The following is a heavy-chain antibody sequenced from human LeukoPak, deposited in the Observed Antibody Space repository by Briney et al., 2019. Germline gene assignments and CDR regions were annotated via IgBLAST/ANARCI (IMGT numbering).Heavy chain of an antibody. CDR2: SSYNGNT. Sequence: SSETLSLTCTVSGAYFTNYYWSFIRQPPGKGLEWIGFSSYNGNTNYNPSLKSRVTISVDMSKNQFSLKLSSVTAADTAVYYCARGGINTVTNRFDYWGQGTLVTVSS. V-gene: IGHV4-59*01. D-gene: IGHD4-17*01. CDR1: GAYFTNYY. J-gene: IGHJ4*02. CDR3: ARGGINTVTNRFDY.